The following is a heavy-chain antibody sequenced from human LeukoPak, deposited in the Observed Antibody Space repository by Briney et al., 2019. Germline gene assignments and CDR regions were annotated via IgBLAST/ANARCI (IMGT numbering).Heavy chain of an antibody. CDR2: ISSSGSTI. D-gene: IGHD1-26*01. V-gene: IGHV3-48*03. J-gene: IGHJ3*02. Sequence: PGGSLRLSCAASGFTFSSYEMNWVRQAPRQGLEWLSYISSSGSTIYYADSVKGRFTISRDNAKNSLYLQMNSLRAEDTAIYYCARDRGLGSYYDAFDMWGQGTMVTVSS. CDR3: ARDRGLGSYYDAFDM. CDR1: GFTFSSYE.